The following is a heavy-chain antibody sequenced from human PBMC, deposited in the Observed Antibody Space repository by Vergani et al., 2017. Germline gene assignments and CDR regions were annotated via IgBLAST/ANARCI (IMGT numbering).Heavy chain of an antibody. V-gene: IGHV3-13*04. CDR3: ARGSYYDSSGSLDV. Sequence: EVQLVESGGGLVQPGGSLRLSCAASGFTFSSYDMHWARQATGKGLEWVSAIGTAGDTYYPGSVKGRFTISRENAKNSLYLQMYSLRAGDTAVYYCARGSYYDSSGSLDVWGQGTTVTVSS. CDR2: IGTAGDT. D-gene: IGHD3-22*01. CDR1: GFTFSSYD. J-gene: IGHJ6*02.